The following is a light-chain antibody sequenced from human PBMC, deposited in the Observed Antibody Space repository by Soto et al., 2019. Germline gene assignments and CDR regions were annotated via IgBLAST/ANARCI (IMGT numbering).Light chain of an antibody. J-gene: IGLJ1*01. CDR3: AAWDDSLNGPGYV. CDR2: SNN. V-gene: IGLV1-44*01. CDR1: SSNIGSNT. Sequence: QSVLTQPPSASGTPGQRVTISCSGSSSNIGSNTVNWYQQLPGTAPKLLIYSNNQRLSGVPDRFSGSKSGTSASLAISGLQSEDEADYYCAAWDDSLNGPGYVFGTGTKLTVL.